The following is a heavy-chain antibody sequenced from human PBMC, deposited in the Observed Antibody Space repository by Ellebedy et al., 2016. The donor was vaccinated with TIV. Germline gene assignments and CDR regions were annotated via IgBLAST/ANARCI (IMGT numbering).Heavy chain of an antibody. V-gene: IGHV3-23*01. CDR3: ARNVPHP. CDR1: GLTFSSHA. CDR2: ITESGGNT. J-gene: IGHJ5*02. D-gene: IGHD3-10*02. Sequence: PGGSLRLSCAASGLTFSSHAMSWVRQAPGKGLEWVSSITESGGNTYYADSVKGRFNISRDNSKNTLHLQMNSLRAEDTAVYYCARNVPHPWGQGTLVTVAS.